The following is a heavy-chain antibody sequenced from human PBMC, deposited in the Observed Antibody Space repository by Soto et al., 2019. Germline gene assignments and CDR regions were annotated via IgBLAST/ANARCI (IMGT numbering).Heavy chain of an antibody. J-gene: IGHJ4*02. V-gene: IGHV2-5*02. CDR2: IYWDDDK. Sequence: SGPTLVNPTQTLTLTCTFSGFSLSTRGVGVGWIRQPPGKALEWLALIYWDDDKRYSPSLKSRLTITKDTSKNQVVLTMTNMDPVDTATYYCAHKSAMVRGVIALDYWGQGTLVTVSS. D-gene: IGHD3-10*01. CDR3: AHKSAMVRGVIALDY. CDR1: GFSLSTRGVG.